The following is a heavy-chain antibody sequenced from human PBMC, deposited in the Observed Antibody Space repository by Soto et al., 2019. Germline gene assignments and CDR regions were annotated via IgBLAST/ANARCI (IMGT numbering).Heavy chain of an antibody. V-gene: IGHV3-23*01. CDR2: ISGSGTST. D-gene: IGHD2-2*01. CDR3: AKSFITSWYSFDY. CDR1: GLTFSNYA. Sequence: HPGGSLRLSCAASGLTFSNYAMNWVRQAPGKGLEWVSAISGSGTSTYYADSVTGRFTISRDDSKNTLYLQMNGLRAEDTAVYYCAKSFITSWYSFDYWGQGTLVTVSS. J-gene: IGHJ4*02.